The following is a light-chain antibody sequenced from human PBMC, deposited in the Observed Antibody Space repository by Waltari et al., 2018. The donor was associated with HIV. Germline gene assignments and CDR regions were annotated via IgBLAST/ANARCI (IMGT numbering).Light chain of an antibody. J-gene: IGLJ3*02. Sequence: QSALTQPPSASGSPGQSVTISCTGTSSHVGGYNYVSWYQQHPGKAPQLMIYEVSQRPSGVPNRFSGSKSGNTASLTVSGLQTEDEANYYCSSYAGSNNWVFGGGTNLTVL. CDR3: SSYAGSNNWV. CDR2: EVS. CDR1: SSHVGGYNY. V-gene: IGLV2-8*01.